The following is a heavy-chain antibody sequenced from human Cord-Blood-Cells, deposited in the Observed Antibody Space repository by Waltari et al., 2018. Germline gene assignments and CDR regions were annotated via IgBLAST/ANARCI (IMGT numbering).Heavy chain of an antibody. CDR3: ARDLRITMVRGVMGFDY. CDR2: INPNSGGT. Sequence: QVQLVQSGAEVKKPGASVKVSCKASGYTFTGYYMHWVRQAPGQGLEWVGWINPNSGGTNYAQKFQGRVTMTRDTSISTAYMELSRLRSDDTAVYYCARDLRITMVRGVMGFDYWGQGTLVTVSS. V-gene: IGHV1-2*02. CDR1: GYTFTGYY. D-gene: IGHD3-10*01. J-gene: IGHJ4*02.